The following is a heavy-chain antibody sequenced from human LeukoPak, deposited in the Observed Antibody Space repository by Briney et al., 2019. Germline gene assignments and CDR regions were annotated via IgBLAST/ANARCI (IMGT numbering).Heavy chain of an antibody. CDR1: GYTCTGYY. D-gene: IGHD1-26*01. CDR3: TRESGSYHGNDY. V-gene: IGHV1-2*06. CDR2: INPNNGGT. J-gene: IGHJ4*02. Sequence: GASVKVSCKASGYTCTGYYMHWVRQAPGQGLEWMGRINPNNGGTNYAQKFQGRVTMTGDTSISTAYMELSSLRSDDTAVYYCTRESGSYHGNDYWGQGTLVTVSS.